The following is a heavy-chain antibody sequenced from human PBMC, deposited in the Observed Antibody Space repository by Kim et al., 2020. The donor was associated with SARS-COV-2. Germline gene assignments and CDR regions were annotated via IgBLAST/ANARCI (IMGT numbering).Heavy chain of an antibody. D-gene: IGHD6-13*01. CDR3: ARDPDSTYSSSWYHYYYGMDV. Sequence: GGSLRLSCAASGFTFSSYSMNWVRQAPGKGLEWVSSISSSSSYIYYADSVKGRFTISRDNAKNSLYLQMNSLRAEDTAVYYCARDPDSTYSSSWYHYYYGMDVWGQGTTVTVSS. CDR1: GFTFSSYS. V-gene: IGHV3-21*01. J-gene: IGHJ6*02. CDR2: ISSSSSYI.